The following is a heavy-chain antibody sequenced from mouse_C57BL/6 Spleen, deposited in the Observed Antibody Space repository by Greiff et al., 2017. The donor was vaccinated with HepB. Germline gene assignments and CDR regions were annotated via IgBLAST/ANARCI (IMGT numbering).Heavy chain of an antibody. CDR3: ARRGSGYAYFDY. CDR2: IYPRSGNT. Sequence: QVQLQQSGAELARPGASVKLSCKASGYTFTSYGISWVKQRTGQGLEWIGEIYPRSGNTYYNEKFKGKATLTADKSSSTAYMELRSLTSEDSAVYFCARRGSGYAYFDYWGQGTTLTVSS. V-gene: IGHV1-81*01. J-gene: IGHJ2*01. CDR1: GYTFTSYG. D-gene: IGHD3-2*02.